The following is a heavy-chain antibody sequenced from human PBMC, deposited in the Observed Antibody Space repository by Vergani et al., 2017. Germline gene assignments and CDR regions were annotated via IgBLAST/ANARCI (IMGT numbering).Heavy chain of an antibody. Sequence: QGQLVESGGGIVQPGRSLTLSCVASRSTFKTYGMHWVRQAPGKGLEWVGSIRSDESRRYYGDSMEGPFTISRDNSKNTLYLQMKSLRPEDTAVYYCAKEGGGYCSGGTCYPEYWGQGTLVIVSS. CDR3: AKEGGGYCSGGTCYPEY. CDR1: RSTFKTYG. CDR2: IRSDESRR. D-gene: IGHD2-15*01. V-gene: IGHV3-30*02. J-gene: IGHJ4*02.